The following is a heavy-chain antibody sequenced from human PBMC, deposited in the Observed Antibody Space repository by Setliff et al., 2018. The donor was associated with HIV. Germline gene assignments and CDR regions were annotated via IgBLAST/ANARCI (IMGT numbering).Heavy chain of an antibody. CDR2: ISWNGGSK. D-gene: IGHD3-10*01. CDR3: AKDNLYSSGIYQFDY. V-gene: IGHV3-43D*04. Sequence: PGASLKISCAASGVTFDDYTMHWVRQAPGKGLEWISLISWNGGSKDYAESVKGRFTISRDNSKNSLYLQMNSLGAEDTAVYYCAKDNLYSSGIYQFDYWGQGTMVTVSS. CDR1: GVTFDDYT. J-gene: IGHJ4*02.